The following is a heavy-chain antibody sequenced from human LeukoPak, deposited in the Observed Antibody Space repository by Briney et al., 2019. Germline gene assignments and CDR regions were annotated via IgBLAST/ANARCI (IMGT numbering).Heavy chain of an antibody. CDR2: IIPIFGTA. D-gene: IGHD3-22*01. J-gene: IGHJ3*02. Sequence: APVKVSCKAFGGTFSSYAISWVRQAPGQGLEWMGGIIPIFGTANYAQKFQGRVTITGDESTSTAYMEQRSLRSEDTAVYYCARVDYYDSSGYSDDVFDIWGQGTMVTVSS. CDR3: ARVDYYDSSGYSDDVFDI. CDR1: GGTFSSYA. V-gene: IGHV1-69*13.